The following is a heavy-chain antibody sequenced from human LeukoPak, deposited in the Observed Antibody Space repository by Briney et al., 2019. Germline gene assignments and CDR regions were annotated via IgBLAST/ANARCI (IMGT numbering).Heavy chain of an antibody. Sequence: PGGSLRLSCAASGFTFSSYSMNWVRQAPGKGLEWVSSISSSSSYIYYADSVKGRFTISRDNAKNSLYLQMNSLRAEDTAVYYCARELGRWGYYYDSSGPFDYWGQGTLVTVSS. CDR2: ISSSSSYI. V-gene: IGHV3-21*01. CDR3: ARELGRWGYYYDSSGPFDY. CDR1: GFTFSSYS. D-gene: IGHD3-22*01. J-gene: IGHJ4*02.